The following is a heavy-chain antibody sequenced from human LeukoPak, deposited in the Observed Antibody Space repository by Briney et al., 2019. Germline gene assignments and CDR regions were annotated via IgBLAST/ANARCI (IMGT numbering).Heavy chain of an antibody. CDR2: ILSGGETT. Sequence: PGGSLRLSCAASGFIFSNYAMNWVRQAPGKGLEWVSAILSGGETTSYADSVRGRFTISRDNSKNTLYLQMNSLRAEDTAIYYCAKTLHYGHFGKFDSWGQGTLVTVSS. V-gene: IGHV3-23*01. CDR3: AKTLHYGHFGKFDS. CDR1: GFIFSNYA. J-gene: IGHJ4*02. D-gene: IGHD4-17*01.